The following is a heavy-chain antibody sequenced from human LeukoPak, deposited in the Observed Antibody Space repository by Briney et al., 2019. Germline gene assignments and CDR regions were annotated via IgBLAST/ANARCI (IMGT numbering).Heavy chain of an antibody. D-gene: IGHD5-18*01. Sequence: PSETLSLTCTVSGGSISSSNWWSWVRQPPGKGLEWIGEIYHSGSTNYNPSLKSRVTISVDKSKNQFSPKLSSVTAADTAVYYCARAVGYSYGPPDYWGQGTLVTVSS. J-gene: IGHJ4*02. CDR2: IYHSGST. V-gene: IGHV4-4*02. CDR3: ARAVGYSYGPPDY. CDR1: GGSISSSNW.